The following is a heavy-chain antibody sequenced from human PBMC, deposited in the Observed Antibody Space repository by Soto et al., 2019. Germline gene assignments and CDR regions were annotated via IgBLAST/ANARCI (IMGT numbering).Heavy chain of an antibody. D-gene: IGHD6-13*01. Sequence: EAQLVESGGGLVQPGGSLRLSCAASGFTFSNYEMHWVRQAPGKGLEYVSGISNNGAHTDYAKSVKGRFTISRDNSENTLYLQMGSLRAEDMALYSCASRGYGSRWPNVYMDVWGKGTTVTVSS. V-gene: IGHV3-64*01. CDR2: ISNNGAHT. CDR3: ASRGYGSRWPNVYMDV. CDR1: GFTFSNYE. J-gene: IGHJ6*03.